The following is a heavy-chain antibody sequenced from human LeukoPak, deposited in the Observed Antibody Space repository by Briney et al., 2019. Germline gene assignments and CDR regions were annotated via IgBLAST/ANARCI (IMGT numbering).Heavy chain of an antibody. CDR3: ARDGIAAAGPPDDAFDI. Sequence: AGGPLRLSCAASGFTFSSYWMSWVRQAPGKGLEWVANIKQDGSEKYYVDSVKGRFTISRDNAKNSLYLQMNSLRAEDTAVYYCARDGIAAAGPPDDAFDIWGQGTMVTVSS. CDR1: GFTFSSYW. CDR2: IKQDGSEK. V-gene: IGHV3-7*01. D-gene: IGHD6-13*01. J-gene: IGHJ3*02.